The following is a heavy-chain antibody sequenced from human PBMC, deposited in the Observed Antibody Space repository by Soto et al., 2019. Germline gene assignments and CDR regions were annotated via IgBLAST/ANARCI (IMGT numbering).Heavy chain of an antibody. V-gene: IGHV3-23*01. D-gene: IGHD3-3*01. CDR3: ARFFAAGTRGYLDS. CDR2: MSGSGDNA. J-gene: IGHJ4*02. Sequence: EVQLLESGGGLVQPGGSLRLSCAASGFIFSSYAMSWVRQAPGKGLEWVSAMSGSGDNAYYADSVKGRFTIARGNSKNLLTLQMKSLSAEDTAIYHCARFFAAGTRGYLDSWGQGTLVTVSS. CDR1: GFIFSSYA.